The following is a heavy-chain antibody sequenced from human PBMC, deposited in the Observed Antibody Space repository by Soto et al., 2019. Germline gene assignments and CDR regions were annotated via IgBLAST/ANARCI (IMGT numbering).Heavy chain of an antibody. V-gene: IGHV1-18*01. J-gene: IGHJ4*02. CDR3: ARGRDGDY. CDR1: GYTFTSYG. D-gene: IGHD6-6*01. Sequence: QVHLVQSGAEVKKPGASVKVSCKGSGYTFTSYGITWVRQAPGQGLEWMGWISAHNGNTDYAQKLQGRVTVTRDTATSTAYMELRSLRSDDTTVYYCARGRDGDYWGQGALVTVSS. CDR2: ISAHNGNT.